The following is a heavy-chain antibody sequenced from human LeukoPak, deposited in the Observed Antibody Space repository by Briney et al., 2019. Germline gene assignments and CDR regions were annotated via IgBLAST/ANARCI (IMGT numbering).Heavy chain of an antibody. V-gene: IGHV3-21*04. CDR1: GFTFSSYS. CDR3: AKDQSFRGSGHYTYFDY. J-gene: IGHJ4*02. CDR2: ISSSSSYI. D-gene: IGHD2-15*01. Sequence: GGSLRLSCAASGFTFSSYSMNWVRQAPGKGLEWVSSISSSSSYIYYADSVKGRFTISRDNAKNSLYLQMNSLRAEDTAVYYCAKDQSFRGSGHYTYFDYWGQGTLVTVSS.